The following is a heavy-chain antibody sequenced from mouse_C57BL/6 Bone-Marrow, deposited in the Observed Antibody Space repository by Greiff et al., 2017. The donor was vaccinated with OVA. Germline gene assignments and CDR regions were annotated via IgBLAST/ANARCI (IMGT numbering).Heavy chain of an antibody. D-gene: IGHD1-1*01. V-gene: IGHV5-6*01. J-gene: IGHJ4*01. CDR2: ISSGGSYT. Sequence: EVQLVESGGDLVKPGGSLKLSCAASGFTFSSYGMSWVRQTPDKRLEWVATISSGGSYTYYPDSVKGRFTISRDNAKNTLYLQMSSLKSEDTAMYYCARTDGSSPMDYWGQGTSVTVSS. CDR1: GFTFSSYG. CDR3: ARTDGSSPMDY.